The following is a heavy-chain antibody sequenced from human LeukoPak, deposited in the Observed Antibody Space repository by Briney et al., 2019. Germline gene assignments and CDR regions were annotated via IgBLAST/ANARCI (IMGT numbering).Heavy chain of an antibody. V-gene: IGHV3-21*01. CDR1: GFTFSSYS. CDR3: ARDYYDILTGSYKAFDY. J-gene: IGHJ4*02. CDR2: ISSSSSYI. D-gene: IGHD3-9*01. Sequence: GGSLRLSCAASGFTFSSYSMNWVRQAPGKGLEWVSSISSSSSYIYYADSVKGRFTISRDNAKNSLYLQMNSLRAEDTAVYYCARDYYDILTGSYKAFDYWGQGTLVTVSS.